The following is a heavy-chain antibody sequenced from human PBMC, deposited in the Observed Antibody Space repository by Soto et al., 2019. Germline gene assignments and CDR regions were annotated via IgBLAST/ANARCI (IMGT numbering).Heavy chain of an antibody. CDR3: ATPSLSTGGYSSFDS. CDR1: GFTFGSYA. J-gene: IGHJ4*02. D-gene: IGHD1-26*01. Sequence: EVQLLESGGGLVQPGGSLRLSCAASGFTFGSYAMSWVRQAPGKGLEWVSLVTYCGANTYYAGSVTGRFTISRDNSRNTLYLQMSSLRVEDTAVYYCATPSLSTGGYSSFDSWGRGTLVTVSS. V-gene: IGHV3-23*01. CDR2: VTYCGANT.